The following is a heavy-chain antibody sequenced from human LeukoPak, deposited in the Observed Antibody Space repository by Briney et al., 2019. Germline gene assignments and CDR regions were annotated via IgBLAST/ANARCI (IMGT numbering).Heavy chain of an antibody. J-gene: IGHJ4*02. D-gene: IGHD6-19*01. V-gene: IGHV1-24*01. CDR3: ATLHSSGSFFDY. CDR2: FDPENGET. CDR1: GYTLTELS. Sequence: ASVKVSCKVSGYTLTELSIHWVRQTPGKGLEWMGGFDPENGETIYAQEFQGRVTMTEDTSTDTAYTELSTLRSEDTAVYYCATLHSSGSFFDYWGQGTLVTVSS.